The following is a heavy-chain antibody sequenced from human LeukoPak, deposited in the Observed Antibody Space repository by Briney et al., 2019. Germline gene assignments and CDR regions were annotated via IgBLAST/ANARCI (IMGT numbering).Heavy chain of an antibody. D-gene: IGHD5-18*01. J-gene: IGHJ4*02. CDR3: ARAKYSYGSLTIDY. Sequence: SETLSLTCAVYGGSFSGYYWSWIRQPPGKGLEWIGEINHSGSTNYNPSLKSRVTISVDTSKNQFSLELSSVTAADTAVYYCARAKYSYGSLTIDYWGQGTLVTVSS. CDR1: GGSFSGYY. V-gene: IGHV4-34*01. CDR2: INHSGST.